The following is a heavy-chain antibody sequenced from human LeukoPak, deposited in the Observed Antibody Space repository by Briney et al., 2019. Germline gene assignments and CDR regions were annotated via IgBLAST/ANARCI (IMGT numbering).Heavy chain of an antibody. Sequence: PGESLKISCKASGDSFSNYWIGWVRQMPGKGLEWMGIIYPADSDTRYSPSFQGQVTISADKSISTAYLQWSSLKASDTAMYYCARHEISSGTYSPGYWGQGTLVTVSS. CDR2: IYPADSDT. J-gene: IGHJ4*02. D-gene: IGHD1-26*01. CDR3: ARHEISSGTYSPGY. V-gene: IGHV5-51*01. CDR1: GDSFSNYW.